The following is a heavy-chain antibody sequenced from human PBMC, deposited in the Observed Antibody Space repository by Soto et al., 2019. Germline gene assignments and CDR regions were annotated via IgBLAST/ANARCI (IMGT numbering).Heavy chain of an antibody. Sequence: SETLSLTCTVSGDSISTYYWSWIRQPPGKGLEWIGSIHYSGSTKYNPSLKSRVTISVDTSKNQFSLNLSSVTAADTAVYYCARVRGYTYGYDPRYQFDYWGQGTPVTVSS. D-gene: IGHD5-18*01. CDR2: IHYSGST. CDR1: GDSISTYY. J-gene: IGHJ4*02. CDR3: ARVRGYTYGYDPRYQFDY. V-gene: IGHV4-59*01.